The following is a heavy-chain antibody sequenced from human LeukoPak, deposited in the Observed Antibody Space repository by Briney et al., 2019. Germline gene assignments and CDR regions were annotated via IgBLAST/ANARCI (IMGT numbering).Heavy chain of an antibody. Sequence: SETLSLTCTVSGGSISSYYWSWIRQPPGKGLEWIGYIYYSGSTNYNPSLKSRVTISVDTSKNQFSLKLSSVTAADTAVYYCARLPLRLGGSELPRDAFDIWGQGTMVTVSS. D-gene: IGHD1-26*01. J-gene: IGHJ3*02. CDR3: ARLPLRLGGSELPRDAFDI. CDR1: GGSISSYY. V-gene: IGHV4-59*08. CDR2: IYYSGST.